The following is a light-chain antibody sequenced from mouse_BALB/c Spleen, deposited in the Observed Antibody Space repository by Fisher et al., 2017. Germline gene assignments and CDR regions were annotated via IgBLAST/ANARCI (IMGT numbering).Light chain of an antibody. CDR1: SSVSY. CDR3: QQWSSNPPT. J-gene: IGKJ5*01. V-gene: IGKV4-59*01. CDR2: DTS. Sequence: IVLTQSPAIMSASPGEKVTITCSASSSVSYMHWFQQKPGTSPKLWIYDTSKLASGVPARFSGSGSGTSYSLTISSMEAEDAATYYCQQWSSNPPTFGARTKLELK.